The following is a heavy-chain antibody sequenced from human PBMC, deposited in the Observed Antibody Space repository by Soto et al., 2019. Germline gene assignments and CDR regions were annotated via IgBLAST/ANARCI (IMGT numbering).Heavy chain of an antibody. CDR1: GHSISDYY. D-gene: IGHD3-10*02. J-gene: IGHJ6*03. CDR2: IYSRGRV. V-gene: IGHV4-34*11. Sequence: DTLSLTCYLSGHSISDYYGSWLRPYPGKGLEWLGYIYSRGRVSTNPSLQSRATISRDTSKNRLSLNLRSVTAADTAVYYCARGRVDIVRKVVKYNMDVWGPGATVTVS. CDR3: ARGRVDIVRKVVKYNMDV.